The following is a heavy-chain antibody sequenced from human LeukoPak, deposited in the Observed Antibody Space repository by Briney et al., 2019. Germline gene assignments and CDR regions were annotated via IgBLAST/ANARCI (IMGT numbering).Heavy chain of an antibody. J-gene: IGHJ4*02. Sequence: QSGRSLRLSCAASGFTFSSYGMHWVRQAPGKGLEWVAVISYDGSNKYYADSVKGRFTISRDNSKNTPYLQMNSLRAEDTAVYYCAKDLVSYDSSGYPFDYWGQGTLVTVSS. D-gene: IGHD3-22*01. CDR1: GFTFSSYG. CDR3: AKDLVSYDSSGYPFDY. CDR2: ISYDGSNK. V-gene: IGHV3-30*18.